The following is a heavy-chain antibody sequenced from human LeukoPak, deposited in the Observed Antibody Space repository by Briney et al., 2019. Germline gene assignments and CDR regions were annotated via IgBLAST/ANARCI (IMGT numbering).Heavy chain of an antibody. D-gene: IGHD3-9*01. Sequence: GGSLRLSCAASGFTFSSYGMHWVRQAPGKGLEWAAVISYDRSNKYYADSVKGRFTISRDNSKNTLYLQMNSLRAEDTAVYYCAKWGDYDVLTGYYDSDYWGQGTLVTVSS. V-gene: IGHV3-30*18. CDR2: ISYDRSNK. CDR1: GFTFSSYG. J-gene: IGHJ4*02. CDR3: AKWGDYDVLTGYYDSDY.